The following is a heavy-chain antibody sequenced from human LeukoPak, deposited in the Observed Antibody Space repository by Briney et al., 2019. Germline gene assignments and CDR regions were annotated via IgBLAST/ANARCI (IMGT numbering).Heavy chain of an antibody. Sequence: GGSLRLSCAASGFTFSDYYMSWIRQAPGKGLEWVAFIRYDGSNKYYADSVKGRFTISRDNSKNTLYLQMNSLRAEDTAVYYCAKGNIVVVPAASSDAFDIWGQGTMVTVSS. J-gene: IGHJ3*02. CDR1: GFTFSDYY. CDR2: IRYDGSNK. CDR3: AKGNIVVVPAASSDAFDI. V-gene: IGHV3-30*02. D-gene: IGHD2-2*01.